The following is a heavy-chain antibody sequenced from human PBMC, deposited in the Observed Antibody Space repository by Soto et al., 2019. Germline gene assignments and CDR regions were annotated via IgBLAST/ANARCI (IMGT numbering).Heavy chain of an antibody. J-gene: IGHJ4*02. D-gene: IGHD2-2*02. CDR3: AMEYCSSTSCYRDS. Sequence: QVQLVQSGAEVKKPGSSVKVSCKASGGTFSSYTISWVRQAPGQGLEWMGRIIPILGIANYAQKVQGRVTMTADKSTSTAYMGLSSLRSEDTAVYYCAMEYCSSTSCYRDSWGQGTLVTVSS. CDR2: IIPILGIA. V-gene: IGHV1-69*02. CDR1: GGTFSSYT.